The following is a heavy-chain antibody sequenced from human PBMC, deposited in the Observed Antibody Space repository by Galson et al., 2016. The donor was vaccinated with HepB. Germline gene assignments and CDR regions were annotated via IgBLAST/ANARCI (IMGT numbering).Heavy chain of an antibody. J-gene: IGHJ6*02. CDR2: IHPGDSQI. CDR3: VRHGQIGPVSYPGSMDV. D-gene: IGHD5/OR15-5a*01. V-gene: IGHV5-51*01. CDR1: GYSFTSNW. Sequence: QSGAEVKKPGESLKISCEGSGYSFTSNWVGWVRQMPGKGLEWMGIIHPGDSQIRYSPSFQGQVTMSADHPISTAYLQWSSLKAADTAIYYCVRHGQIGPVSYPGSMDVWGQGTTVTVSS.